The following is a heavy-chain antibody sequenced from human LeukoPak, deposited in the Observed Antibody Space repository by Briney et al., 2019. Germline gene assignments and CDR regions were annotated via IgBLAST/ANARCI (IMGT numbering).Heavy chain of an antibody. J-gene: IGHJ2*01. Sequence: SETLSLTCTVSGYSISSGYYWGWIRQLPGKGLEWIGSIYHSGSTYYNPSLKSRVTISVDTSKNQFSLKLSSVTAADTAVYYCARYDKGWYFDLWGRGTLVTVSS. D-gene: IGHD3-22*01. CDR3: ARYDKGWYFDL. V-gene: IGHV4-38-2*02. CDR1: GYSISSGYY. CDR2: IYHSGST.